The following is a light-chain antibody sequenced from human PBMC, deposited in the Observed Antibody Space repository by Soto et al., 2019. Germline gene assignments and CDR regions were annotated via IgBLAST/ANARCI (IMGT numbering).Light chain of an antibody. Sequence: DIALTQSPGTLSLSPGDRAILSCRASQSVNSCSLAWYQQRPGQAPRLLIYGATIRATGIPDKFGGSGSGTDFTLTISGLEPEDFAVYYCQQYGSSVRTFGQGTKVEIK. CDR3: QQYGSSVRT. V-gene: IGKV3-20*01. J-gene: IGKJ1*01. CDR1: QSVNSCS. CDR2: GAT.